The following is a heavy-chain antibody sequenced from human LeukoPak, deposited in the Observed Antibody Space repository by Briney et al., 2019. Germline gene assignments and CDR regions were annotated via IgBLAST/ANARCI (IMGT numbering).Heavy chain of an antibody. CDR2: IYPGDSVT. D-gene: IGHD5-12*01. Sequence: GESLKISCKGSGYSFTSYWIGRVRQMPGKGLEWMWIIYPGDSVTRYSPSFQGQVTISADKSISTAYLQWSSLKSSDTAMYYCARPYSGYDRIDYWGQRTLVTVSS. CDR1: GYSFTSYW. CDR3: ARPYSGYDRIDY. J-gene: IGHJ4*02. V-gene: IGHV5-51*01.